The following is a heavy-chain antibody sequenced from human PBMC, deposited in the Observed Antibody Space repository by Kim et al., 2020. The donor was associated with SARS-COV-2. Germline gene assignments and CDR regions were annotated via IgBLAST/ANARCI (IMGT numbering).Heavy chain of an antibody. CDR2: IKQDGSEK. Sequence: GGSLRLSCAASGFTFSSYWMSWVRQAPGKGLEWVANIKQDGSEKYYVDSVKGRFTISRDNAKNSLYLQMNSLRAEDTAVYYCARDRDNQRKFFDYWGQGTLVTVSS. CDR3: ARDRDNQRKFFDY. CDR1: GFTFSSYW. D-gene: IGHD1-20*01. J-gene: IGHJ4*02. V-gene: IGHV3-7*03.